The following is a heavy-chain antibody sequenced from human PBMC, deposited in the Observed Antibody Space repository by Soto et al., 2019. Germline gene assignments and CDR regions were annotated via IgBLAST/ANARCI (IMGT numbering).Heavy chain of an antibody. CDR2: ISSNGGST. CDR1: GFTFSSYA. Sequence: GGSLRLSCAASGFTFSSYAMHWVRQAPGKGLEYVSAISSNGGSTYYANSVKGRFTISRDNSKNTLYLQMGSLRAEDLALYYCARSDIVVVPAAMFFQHWGQGTLVTVSS. CDR3: ARSDIVVVPAAMFFQH. D-gene: IGHD2-2*01. V-gene: IGHV3-64*01. J-gene: IGHJ1*01.